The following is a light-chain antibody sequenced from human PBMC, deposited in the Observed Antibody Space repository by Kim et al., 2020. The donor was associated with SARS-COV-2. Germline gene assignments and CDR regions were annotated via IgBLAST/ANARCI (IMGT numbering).Light chain of an antibody. CDR3: QQSYQTPT. V-gene: IGKV1-39*01. CDR1: HSMSNY. Sequence: DIQMTQSPSSLSASVGDTVTITCRASHSMSNYFNWYQQKPGKAPKLLIYATSTLQSGVPSRFRGSGSGTDCTLTISSLQPEDFATYCCQQSYQTPTFGQGTKVDIK. J-gene: IGKJ1*01. CDR2: ATS.